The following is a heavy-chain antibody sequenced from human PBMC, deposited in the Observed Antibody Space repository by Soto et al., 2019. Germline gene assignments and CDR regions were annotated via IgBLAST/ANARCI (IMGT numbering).Heavy chain of an antibody. CDR3: AXXXXXXXXXXXXXMDV. V-gene: IGHV3-30-3*01. CDR1: GFTFSSYA. J-gene: IGHJ6*02. CDR2: ISYDGSNK. Sequence: QVQLVESGGGVVQPGRSLRLSCAASGFTFSSYAMHWVRQAPGKGLEWVAVISYDGSNKYYADSVKGRFTISRDNSKNTLYLQMNSXXXXXXXXXXXAXXXXXXXXXXXXXMDVWGQGTTVTVSS.